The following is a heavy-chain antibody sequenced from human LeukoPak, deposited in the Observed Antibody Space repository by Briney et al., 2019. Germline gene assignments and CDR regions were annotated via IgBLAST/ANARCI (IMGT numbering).Heavy chain of an antibody. CDR2: ISSSSSYI. J-gene: IGHJ4*02. CDR1: GFTFSNYS. V-gene: IGHV3-21*01. Sequence: GGSLRLSCAASGFTFSNYSMNWVRQAPGKGLEWVSSISSSSSYIYYADSVKGRFTISRDNAKNSLYLQMNSLRAEDTAVYYCARVSGLVVPDYWGQGTLVTVSS. D-gene: IGHD2-2*01. CDR3: ARVSGLVVPDY.